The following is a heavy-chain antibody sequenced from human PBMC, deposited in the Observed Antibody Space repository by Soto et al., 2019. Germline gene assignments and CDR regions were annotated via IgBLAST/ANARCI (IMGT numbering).Heavy chain of an antibody. V-gene: IGHV4-31*11. CDR3: ARTVGSGSPDFDY. D-gene: IGHD3-10*01. CDR1: GACITGDGYY. Sequence: QVQLQESGPGLLEPSQTLSLTCAVSGACITGDGYYWSWIRQHPGKGLEWIGHIYYSGGTYYNLSFGSRLSISVDTSKNQFSLKLTSVTAADTSVYYCARTVGSGSPDFDYWGQGTLVTVSS. J-gene: IGHJ4*02. CDR2: IYYSGGT.